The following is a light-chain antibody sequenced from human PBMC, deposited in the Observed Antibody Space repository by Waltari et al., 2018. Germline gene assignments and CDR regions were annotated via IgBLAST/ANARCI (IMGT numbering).Light chain of an antibody. Sequence: EIVLTQSPATLSLSPGERGTLSCRASQSVSSYLAWYQQKPGQAPRLLIYDASNRATGIPDRFSGSGSGTDFTLTISSLEPEDFAVYYCQQRGNSITFGQGTRLEIK. J-gene: IGKJ5*01. V-gene: IGKV3-11*01. CDR1: QSVSSY. CDR3: QQRGNSIT. CDR2: DAS.